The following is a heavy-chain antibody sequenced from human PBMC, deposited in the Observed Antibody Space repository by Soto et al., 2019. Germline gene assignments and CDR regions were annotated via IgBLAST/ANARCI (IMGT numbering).Heavy chain of an antibody. D-gene: IGHD3-16*01. CDR2: IYSTGST. CDR3: ARGESMLPSVLTSPLDY. V-gene: IGHV4-30-4*08. CDR1: GDAISNDNYY. J-gene: IGHJ4*02. Sequence: QVQLQESGPGLVKPSQTLSLICTVSGDAISNDNYYWSWIRQPPGKGLEWIGYIYSTGSTTYNPSLRSRLTMSIDPSNRHFSLKLTSVPAADTAVYYCARGESMLPSVLTSPLDYWGQGTLVTVSS.